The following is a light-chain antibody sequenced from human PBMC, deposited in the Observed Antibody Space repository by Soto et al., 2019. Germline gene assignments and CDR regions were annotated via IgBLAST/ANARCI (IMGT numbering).Light chain of an antibody. Sequence: DIQLSPSPSPLSAPVGDTVAITCLASQSISTYLNWYQQKPGKAPKVLIYAASNLQSGVPPRFSGSGSGTDFTLTISSLQPEDVATYFCQQSYRTPITFGQGTRLEIK. V-gene: IGKV1-39*01. J-gene: IGKJ5*01. CDR1: QSISTY. CDR2: AAS. CDR3: QQSYRTPIT.